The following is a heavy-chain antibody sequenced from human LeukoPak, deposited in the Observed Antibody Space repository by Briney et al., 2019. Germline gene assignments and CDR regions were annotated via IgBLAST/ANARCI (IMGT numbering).Heavy chain of an antibody. V-gene: IGHV3-74*01. J-gene: IGHJ4*02. CDR1: GFTFKNYW. CDR2: INSDGSST. CDR3: ARDTMSTPDY. D-gene: IGHD2-2*01. Sequence: PGGSLRLSRAASGFTFKNYWMHWVRQAPGKGLVWVSRINSDGSSTTYADSVKGRFTISRDNANNTLYLQMNSLRAEDTAVYYCARDTMSTPDYWGQGTLVTVSS.